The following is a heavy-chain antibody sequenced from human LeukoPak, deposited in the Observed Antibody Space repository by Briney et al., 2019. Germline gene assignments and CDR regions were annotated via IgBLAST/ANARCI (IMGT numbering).Heavy chain of an antibody. CDR1: GYSISSGYY. D-gene: IGHD1-26*01. CDR3: AREGEIGAPGLFDY. CDR2: IYHSGST. Sequence: SETLSLTCTVSGYSISSGYYWGWIRQPPGKGLEWIGSIYHSGSTYYNPSLKSRVTISVDTSKNQFSLKLSSVTAADTAVYYCAREGEIGAPGLFDYWGQGTLVTVSS. V-gene: IGHV4-38-2*02. J-gene: IGHJ4*02.